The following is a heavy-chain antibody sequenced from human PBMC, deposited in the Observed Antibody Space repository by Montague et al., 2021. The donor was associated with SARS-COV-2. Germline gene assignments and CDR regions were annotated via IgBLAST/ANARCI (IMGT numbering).Heavy chain of an antibody. Sequence: SLRLSCAASGFTFSSYSMNWVRQAPGKGLEWVSSMSNSNSYIYYADSVKGRFTIPRDNAKNSLYLQMNSLRAEDTAVYYCARVAWGYYGSSSYVDYWGQGTLVTVSS. V-gene: IGHV3-21*01. CDR2: MSNSNSYI. CDR3: ARVAWGYYGSSSYVDY. D-gene: IGHD3-22*01. J-gene: IGHJ4*02. CDR1: GFTFSSYS.